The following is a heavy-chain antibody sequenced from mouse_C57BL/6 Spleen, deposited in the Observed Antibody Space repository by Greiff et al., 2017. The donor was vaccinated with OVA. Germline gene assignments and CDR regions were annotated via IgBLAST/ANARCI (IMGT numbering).Heavy chain of an antibody. CDR2: INPNNGGT. CDR3: AREVYGYDDSVYYAMDY. D-gene: IGHD2-2*01. Sequence: VQLKQSGPELVKPGASVKMSCKASGYTFTDYNMHWVKQSHGKSLEWIGYINPNNGGTSYNQKFKGKATLTVNKSSSTAYMELRSLTSEDSAVYYCAREVYGYDDSVYYAMDYWGQGTSVTVSS. V-gene: IGHV1-22*01. CDR1: GYTFTDYN. J-gene: IGHJ4*01.